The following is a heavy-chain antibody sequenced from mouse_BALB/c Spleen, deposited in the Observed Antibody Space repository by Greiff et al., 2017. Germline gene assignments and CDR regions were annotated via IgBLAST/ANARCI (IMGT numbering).Heavy chain of an antibody. CDR2: INPDSSTI. CDR1: GFDFSRYW. Sequence: EVKLVESGGGLVQPGGSLKLSCAASGFDFSRYWMSWVRQAPGKGLEWIGEINPDSSTINYTPSLKDKFIISRDNAKNTLYLQMSKVRSEDTALYYCARQGSRSWFAYWGQGTLVTVSA. J-gene: IGHJ3*01. V-gene: IGHV4-1*02. CDR3: ARQGSRSWFAY.